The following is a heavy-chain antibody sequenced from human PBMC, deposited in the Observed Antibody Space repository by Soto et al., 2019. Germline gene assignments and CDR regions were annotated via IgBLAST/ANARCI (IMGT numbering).Heavy chain of an antibody. CDR1: GGSISSYY. J-gene: IGHJ4*02. Sequence: PSETLSLTCTVSGGSISSYYWSWIRQPPGKGLEWIGYIYYSGSTNYNPSLKSRVTISVDTSKNQFSPKLSSVTAADTAVYYCARTYYYDSSGYYPLVVFDYWGQGTLVTVSS. V-gene: IGHV4-59*01. CDR3: ARTYYYDSSGYYPLVVFDY. CDR2: IYYSGST. D-gene: IGHD3-22*01.